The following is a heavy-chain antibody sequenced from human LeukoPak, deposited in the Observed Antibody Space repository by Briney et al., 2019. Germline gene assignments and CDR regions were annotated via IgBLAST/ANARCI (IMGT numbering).Heavy chain of an antibody. CDR3: ARTIQGLVPAAGSPWFDP. CDR2: IYYSGST. Sequence: PSETLSLTCTVSGGSISSYYWSWIRQPPGKGLEWIGYIYYSGSTNYNPSLKSRVTISVDTSKNQFSLKLSSVTAADTAVYYCARTIQGLVPAAGSPWFDPWGQGTLVTVSS. V-gene: IGHV4-59*01. D-gene: IGHD2-2*01. J-gene: IGHJ5*02. CDR1: GGSISSYY.